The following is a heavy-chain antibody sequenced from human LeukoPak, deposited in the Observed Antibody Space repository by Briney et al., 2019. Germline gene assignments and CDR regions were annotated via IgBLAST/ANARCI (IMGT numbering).Heavy chain of an antibody. CDR2: VKWSGGTI. Sequence: GGSLRLSCAASGFTFDDYAMHWVRQVPGKGLEWVSGVKWSGGTIGSADSVRGRFTISRDNAKNSLYLQMNSLRAEDTALYYCARDDNGYDGGFDYWGQGTLVTVSS. CDR3: ARDDNGYDGGFDY. D-gene: IGHD5-12*01. V-gene: IGHV3-9*01. J-gene: IGHJ4*02. CDR1: GFTFDDYA.